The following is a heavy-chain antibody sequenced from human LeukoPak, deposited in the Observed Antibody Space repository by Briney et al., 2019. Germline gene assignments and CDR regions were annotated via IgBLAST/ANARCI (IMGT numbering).Heavy chain of an antibody. CDR2: IYYSGNT. J-gene: IGHJ4*02. CDR1: GGSISSYY. CDR3: ARDNEVVVPAALNY. V-gene: IGHV4-59*06. Sequence: PSETLSLTCTVSGGSISSYYWSWIRQPPGEGLEWIGYIYYSGNTDYNPSLKSRVTISVDTSKNQFSLKLNSVTAADTAVYYCARDNEVVVPAALNYWGQGTLVTVSS. D-gene: IGHD2-2*01.